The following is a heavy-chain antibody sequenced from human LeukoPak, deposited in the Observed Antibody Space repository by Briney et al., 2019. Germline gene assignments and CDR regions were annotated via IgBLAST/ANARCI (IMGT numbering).Heavy chain of an antibody. CDR1: GFTFSNVW. Sequence: PGGSLRLSCAASGFTFSNVWMSWVRQVPGKGLEWVALISSDGSNKFYANSVKGRFTISRDNSKKTVYLQMNSLRGEDTAVYSCARGATNDFWSGYGWFDPWGQGTLVTVSS. D-gene: IGHD3-3*01. CDR2: ISSDGSNK. V-gene: IGHV3-30*03. CDR3: ARGATNDFWSGYGWFDP. J-gene: IGHJ5*02.